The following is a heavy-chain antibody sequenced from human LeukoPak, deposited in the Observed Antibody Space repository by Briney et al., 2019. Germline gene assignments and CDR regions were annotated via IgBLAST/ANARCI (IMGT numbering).Heavy chain of an antibody. D-gene: IGHD3-22*01. Sequence: ASVKVSCKASGYTFTGYHMHWVRQAPGQGLEWMGWINPNSGGTNYAQKFQGRVTMTRDTSISTAYMELSRLRSDDTAVYYCARGPDSSGYYYGYWGQGTLVTVSS. CDR2: INPNSGGT. CDR3: ARGPDSSGYYYGY. CDR1: GYTFTGYH. V-gene: IGHV1-2*02. J-gene: IGHJ4*02.